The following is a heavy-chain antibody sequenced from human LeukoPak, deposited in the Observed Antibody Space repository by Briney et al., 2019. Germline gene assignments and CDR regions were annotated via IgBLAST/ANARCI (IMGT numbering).Heavy chain of an antibody. J-gene: IGHJ6*04. D-gene: IGHD3-10*01. CDR3: ARGYGSGAYYYYGMDV. Sequence: SETLSLTCAVSGVSISSNDNWWSWVRQPPGKGLEWIGEIYHSGSTNYNPSLKSRVTISVDKSKNQFSLKLSSVTAADTAVYYCARGYGSGAYYYYGMDVWGKGTTVTVSS. V-gene: IGHV4-4*02. CDR2: IYHSGST. CDR1: GVSISSNDNW.